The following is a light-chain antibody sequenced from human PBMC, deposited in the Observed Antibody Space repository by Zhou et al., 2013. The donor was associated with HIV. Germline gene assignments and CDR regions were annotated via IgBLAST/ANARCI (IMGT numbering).Light chain of an antibody. CDR3: SSYTSSSTLL. CDR2: DVD. CDR1: SSDIGHFNL. V-gene: IGLV2-14*02. J-gene: IGLJ2*01. Sequence: QSALTQPASVSGSPGQSITISCTGSSSDIGHFNLVSWYQQHPGKAPKLLIYDVDNRPSGVSDRFSGSKSGATASLTISGLQTDDEAAYYCSSYTSSSTLLFGGGTKLTVL.